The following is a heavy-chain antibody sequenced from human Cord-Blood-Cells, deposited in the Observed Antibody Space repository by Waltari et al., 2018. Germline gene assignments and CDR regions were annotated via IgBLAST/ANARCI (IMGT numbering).Heavy chain of an antibody. CDR1: GYTLTELS. CDR2: FEPEDGET. D-gene: IGHD6-19*01. V-gene: IGHV1-24*01. Sequence: QVQLVQSGAEVKKPGASVKVSCKVSGYTLTELSMHWVRQAPGKGLEWMGGFEPEDGETIYAQKFQGRVTMTEDTSTATAYMELSSLRSEDTAVYYCATLARIAVAFDIWGQGTMVTVSS. J-gene: IGHJ3*02. CDR3: ATLARIAVAFDI.